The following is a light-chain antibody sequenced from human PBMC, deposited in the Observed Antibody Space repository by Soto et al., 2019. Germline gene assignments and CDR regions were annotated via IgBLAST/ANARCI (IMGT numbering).Light chain of an antibody. J-gene: IGKJ2*01. CDR1: QSISSW. CDR3: QQYNSYSRGYT. Sequence: DIQMTQSPSTLSASVGDRVTITCRASQSISSWLAWYQQKPGKAPKLLIYKASSLESGVPSRFSGSGSGTEFTLTTSSLQPDDFATYYCQQYNSYSRGYTFGQGTKLEIK. CDR2: KAS. V-gene: IGKV1-5*03.